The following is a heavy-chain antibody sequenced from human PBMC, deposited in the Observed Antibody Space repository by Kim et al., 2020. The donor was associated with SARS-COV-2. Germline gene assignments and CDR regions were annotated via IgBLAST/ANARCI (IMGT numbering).Heavy chain of an antibody. Sequence: NPSLKSRVTLSEDTSKNQFSLKLTSVTAADTAVYYCARLSTVTTRYWFDPWGQGTLVTVSS. CDR3: ARLSTVTTRYWFDP. J-gene: IGHJ5*02. V-gene: IGHV4-61*07. D-gene: IGHD4-17*01.